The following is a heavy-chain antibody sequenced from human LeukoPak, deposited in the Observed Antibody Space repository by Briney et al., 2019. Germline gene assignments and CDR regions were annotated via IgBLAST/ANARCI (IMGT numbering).Heavy chain of an antibody. D-gene: IGHD1-14*01. CDR1: GFTVITND. CDR3: ARGVEPLAANTLAY. J-gene: IGHJ4*02. V-gene: IGHV3-53*01. CDR2: LYSDGNT. Sequence: GGALRLSCAGSGFTVITNDMTWVRPARAKGPAWVSVLYSDGNTKYADSVQGRFTISRDNSKNTLYLEMNSVSPDDTAVYYCARGVEPLAANTLAYWGQGTLVTVSS.